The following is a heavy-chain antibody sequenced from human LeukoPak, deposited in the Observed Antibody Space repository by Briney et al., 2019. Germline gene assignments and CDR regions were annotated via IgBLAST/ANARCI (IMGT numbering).Heavy chain of an antibody. CDR1: GFSFSTYA. J-gene: IGHJ4*02. CDR3: AKQTRTTTAPDY. CDR2: ISGSGDNT. V-gene: IGHV3-23*01. D-gene: IGHD1-1*01. Sequence: PGGSLRLSCAASGFSFSTYAMSWVRQAPGKGLEWVSTISGSGDNTYYADPLKGRFTISRDSSKNTLYLLMNSLRAEDTAVYYCAKQTRTTTAPDYWGQGTLVTVSS.